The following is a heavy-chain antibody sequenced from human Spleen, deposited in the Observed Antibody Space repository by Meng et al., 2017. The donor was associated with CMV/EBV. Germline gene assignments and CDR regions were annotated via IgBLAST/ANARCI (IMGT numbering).Heavy chain of an antibody. V-gene: IGHV1-18*01. CDR1: GYTFTTYG. CDR3: ARDQYYDTLTGYYTPRLDF. D-gene: IGHD3-9*01. J-gene: IGHJ4*02. CDR2: ISPYNGNT. Sequence: ASVKVSCKASGYTFTTYGITWVRQAPGQGLEWMGWISPYNGNTNYAQKVQGRVTMTTDTPTSTAYMELRSLRSGHTAFYYCARDQYYDTLTGYYTPRLDFWGQGTLVTVSS.